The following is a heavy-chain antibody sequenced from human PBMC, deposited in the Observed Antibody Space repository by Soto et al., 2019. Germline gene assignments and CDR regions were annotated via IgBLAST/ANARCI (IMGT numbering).Heavy chain of an antibody. V-gene: IGHV4-59*01. D-gene: IGHD6-13*01. Sequence: SETLSLTCTVSGGSISSYYWSWIRQPPGKGLEWIGYIYYSGSTNYNPSLKSRVTISVDTSKNQFSLKLSSVTAADTAVYYCARVAGYYYYMDVWGKGTTVTVSS. CDR1: GGSISSYY. CDR2: IYYSGST. J-gene: IGHJ6*03. CDR3: ARVAGYYYYMDV.